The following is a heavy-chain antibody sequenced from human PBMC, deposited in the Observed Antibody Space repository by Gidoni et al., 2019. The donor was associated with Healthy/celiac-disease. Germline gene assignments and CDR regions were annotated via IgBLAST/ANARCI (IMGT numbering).Heavy chain of an antibody. CDR1: GFTFSSYS. J-gene: IGHJ5*02. CDR3: ARDAVSQWELLGWFDP. V-gene: IGHV3-48*01. CDR2: ISSSSSTI. D-gene: IGHD1-26*01. Sequence: EVQLVESGGGLVQPGGSLRLSCAASGFTFSSYSMNWVRQAPGKGLEWVSYISSSSSTIYYADSVKGRFTISRDNAKNSLYLQMNSLRAEDTAVYYCARDAVSQWELLGWFDPWGQGTLVTVFS.